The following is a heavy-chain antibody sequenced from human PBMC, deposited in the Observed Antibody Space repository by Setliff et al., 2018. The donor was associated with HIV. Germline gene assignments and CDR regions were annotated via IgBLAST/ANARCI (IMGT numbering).Heavy chain of an antibody. CDR2: IYSNGNT. CDR3: ARESPDGLDY. Sequence: KTSETLSLTCTVSGGSISSRSYYWSWLRQPAGKGLEWIGRIYSNGNTDYNPSLKSRVTISEDTSKNQFSLKVNSVTAADTAVYFCARESPDGLDYWGQGTLVTVSS. D-gene: IGHD2-8*01. V-gene: IGHV4-61*02. CDR1: GGSISSRSYY. J-gene: IGHJ4*02.